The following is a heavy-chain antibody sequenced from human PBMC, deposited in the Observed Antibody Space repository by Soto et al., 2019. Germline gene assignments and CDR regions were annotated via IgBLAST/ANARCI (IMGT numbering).Heavy chain of an antibody. CDR1: GYTLTELS. CDR2: MSPKTGNT. Sequence: ASVKVSCKVSGYTLTELSMHWVRQAPGKGLEWMGWMSPKTGNTGYAQKFQDRVTMTWNIATSTAYMDLSSLTSEDTAVYYCARGVAAGVDFWGQGTLVTVSS. CDR3: ARGVAAGVDF. V-gene: IGHV1-8*01. D-gene: IGHD2-15*01. J-gene: IGHJ4*02.